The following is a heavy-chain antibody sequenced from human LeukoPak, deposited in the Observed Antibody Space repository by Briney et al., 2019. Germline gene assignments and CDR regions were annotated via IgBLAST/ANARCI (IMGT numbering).Heavy chain of an antibody. Sequence: SEALSLTCTVSSYSISRGYYWGWIRQSPGKGLEWIGNIYHTGSTSYNPSLESRVTISLDLSKNQFSLRLSSVTAADTAVYYCARDWGRSYYDSSGRLPCFDIWGRGTMVTVSS. CDR1: SYSISRGYY. J-gene: IGHJ3*02. CDR3: ARDWGRSYYDSSGRLPCFDI. D-gene: IGHD3-22*01. CDR2: IYHTGST. V-gene: IGHV4-38-2*02.